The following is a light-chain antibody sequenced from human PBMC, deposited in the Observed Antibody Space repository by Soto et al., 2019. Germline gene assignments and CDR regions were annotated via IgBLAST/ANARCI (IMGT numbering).Light chain of an antibody. Sequence: QSALAQPASVSGSPGQSITISCTGTGSDVGGYNYVSWYQQHPGKAPKLMIYEVSNRPSGVSNRFSGSKSGNTASLTISGLQAEDEADYYCSSYTSSLYVFGTGTKVTVL. CDR1: GSDVGGYNY. CDR3: SSYTSSLYV. V-gene: IGLV2-14*01. J-gene: IGLJ1*01. CDR2: EVS.